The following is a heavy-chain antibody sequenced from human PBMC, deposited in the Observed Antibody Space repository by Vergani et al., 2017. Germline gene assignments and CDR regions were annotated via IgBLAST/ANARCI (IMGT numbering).Heavy chain of an antibody. CDR1: GFTFSSYA. D-gene: IGHD6-13*01. CDR3: ARDTGYSSSWYSGNWFDP. V-gene: IGHV3-23*01. Sequence: EVQLLESGGGLVQPGGSLRLSCAASGFTFSSYAMSWVRQAPGKGLEWVSAISGSGGSTYYADSVKGRFTISRDNSKNTLYLQMNSLRAEDTAVYYCARDTGYSSSWYSGNWFDPWGQGTLVTVSS. J-gene: IGHJ5*02. CDR2: ISGSGGST.